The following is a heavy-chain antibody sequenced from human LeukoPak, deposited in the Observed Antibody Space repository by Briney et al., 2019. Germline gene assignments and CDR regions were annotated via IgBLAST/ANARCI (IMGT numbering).Heavy chain of an antibody. CDR3: ARGIRGVTTFDY. J-gene: IGHJ4*02. Sequence: ASVKVSCKASGYTFTNYAMHWVCQAPGQRLEWMGWINAGNGNTKYSQKFQGRVTITRDTSASTAYIELSSLRSEDTAVYYCARGIRGVTTFDYWGQGTLVTVSS. CDR1: GYTFTNYA. D-gene: IGHD4-17*01. CDR2: INAGNGNT. V-gene: IGHV1-3*01.